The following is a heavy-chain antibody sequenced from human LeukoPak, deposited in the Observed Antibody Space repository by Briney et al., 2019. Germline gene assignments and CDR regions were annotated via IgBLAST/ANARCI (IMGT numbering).Heavy chain of an antibody. CDR1: GGSISSYY. Sequence: SETLSLTCTVSGGSISSYYWSWIRQPPGKGLEWIGYIYYSGSTNYNPSLKSRVTISVDTSKNQFSLKLSSVTAADTAVYYCARQAGATPLGYYYYGMDVWGQGTTVTVSS. J-gene: IGHJ6*02. V-gene: IGHV4-59*08. CDR2: IYYSGST. CDR3: ARQAGATPLGYYYYGMDV. D-gene: IGHD1-26*01.